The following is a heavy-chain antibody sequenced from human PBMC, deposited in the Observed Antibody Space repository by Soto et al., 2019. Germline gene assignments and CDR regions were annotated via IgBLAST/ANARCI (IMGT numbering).Heavy chain of an antibody. D-gene: IGHD2-2*02. CDR3: ARETVPPSYHYYDC. CDR2: IFSGGTT. J-gene: IGHJ4*02. CDR1: GFTVSSSY. V-gene: IGHV3-53*02. Sequence: EVQLVETGGGLIQPGGSLRLSCAASGFTVSSSYMSWVRQAPGRGPEWVSTIFSGGTTHYADSVQGRFTISRDSSKNTLFLQLNSLRAEDTAIYYCARETVPPSYHYYDCWGQGT.